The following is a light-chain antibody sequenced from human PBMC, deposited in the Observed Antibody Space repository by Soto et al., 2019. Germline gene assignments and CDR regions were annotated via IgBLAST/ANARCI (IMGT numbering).Light chain of an antibody. J-gene: IGKJ2*01. Sequence: EIVLTQSPGTLSLSPGERATLSCRASQSVSSSNLAWYQQKAGQAPRLLIYGASSRATGIPDRFSGSGSATDFTLTNSRLENEDFAVYYCQQYGSSSMYTFGQGTKLEIK. CDR1: QSVSSSN. CDR2: GAS. CDR3: QQYGSSSMYT. V-gene: IGKV3-20*01.